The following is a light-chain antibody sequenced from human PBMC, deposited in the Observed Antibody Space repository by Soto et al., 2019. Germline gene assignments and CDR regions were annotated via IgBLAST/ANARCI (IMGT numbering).Light chain of an antibody. Sequence: DIQMTQSPSTLSASVGDIVTITFRASQNIYTWLAWYQQKPGKAPKLLIYKASSLESGVPSRFSGSGSGTEFTLTISSLQPDDFATYYCQQYNSYSSTFGQGTKVDIK. V-gene: IGKV1-5*03. J-gene: IGKJ1*01. CDR3: QQYNSYSST. CDR1: QNIYTW. CDR2: KAS.